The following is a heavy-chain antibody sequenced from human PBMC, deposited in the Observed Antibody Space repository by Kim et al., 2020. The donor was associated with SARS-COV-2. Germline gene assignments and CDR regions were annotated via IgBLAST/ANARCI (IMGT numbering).Heavy chain of an antibody. CDR1: RFTFSIYA. CDR2: ISAGGDST. CDR3: VKEGGIHSSGYHFDY. V-gene: IGHV3-23*01. D-gene: IGHD6-19*01. Sequence: GGSLRLSCAASRFTFSIYAMSWVRQAPGKGLEWVSGISAGGDSTYYADSVKGRFTISRDSSKNTLYLQMSSLRAEDTAVYYCVKEGGIHSSGYHFDYWGQGTLVTVSS. J-gene: IGHJ4*02.